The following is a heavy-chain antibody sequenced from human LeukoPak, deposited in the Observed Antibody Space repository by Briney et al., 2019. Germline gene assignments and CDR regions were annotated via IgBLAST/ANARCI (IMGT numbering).Heavy chain of an antibody. D-gene: IGHD3-10*01. V-gene: IGHV3-30*04. CDR3: AGGDYYGSGSYWGDAFDI. CDR2: ISYDGSNT. Sequence: PGGSLRLSCAASGFTFSYYAIHWVRQAGGKGLEGVAVISYDGSNTYCADSVKGRFTISRDNSTRTLYLEMNSLRAEDPAVYYCAGGDYYGSGSYWGDAFDIWGQGTMVTVSS. CDR1: GFTFSYYA. J-gene: IGHJ3*02.